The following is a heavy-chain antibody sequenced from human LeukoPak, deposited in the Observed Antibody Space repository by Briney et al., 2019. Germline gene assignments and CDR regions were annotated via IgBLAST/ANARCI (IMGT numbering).Heavy chain of an antibody. V-gene: IGHV3-23*01. CDR3: AKDPGYYGSGSYFDY. CDR2: ISGSGGST. Sequence: GGSLRLSCAASGFTFNSYAMSWVRQAPGKGLEWVSAISGSGGSTYYADSVKGRFTISRDNSKNTLYLQMNSLRAEDTAVYYCAKDPGYYGSGSYFDYWGQGTLVTVSS. D-gene: IGHD3-10*01. CDR1: GFTFNSYA. J-gene: IGHJ4*02.